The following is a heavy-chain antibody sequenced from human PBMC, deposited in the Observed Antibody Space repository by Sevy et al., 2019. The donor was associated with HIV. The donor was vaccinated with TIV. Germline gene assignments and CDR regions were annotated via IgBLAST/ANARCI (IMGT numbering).Heavy chain of an antibody. V-gene: IGHV3-30*04. J-gene: IGHJ5*02. CDR1: GFTFSSYA. CDR3: AGGGYSNWFDP. CDR2: ISYDGSNK. D-gene: IGHD2-15*01. Sequence: GSLRLSCAASGFTFSSYAMHWVRQAPGKGLEWVAVISYDGSNKYYADSVKGRFTISRDNSKNTLYLQMNSLRAEDTAVYYCAGGGYSNWFDPWGQGTLVTVSS.